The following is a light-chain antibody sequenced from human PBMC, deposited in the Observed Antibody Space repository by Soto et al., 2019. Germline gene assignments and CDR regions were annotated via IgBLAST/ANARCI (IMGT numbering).Light chain of an antibody. J-gene: IGKJ1*01. CDR2: GAS. Sequence: EIVLTQSPGTLSLSPGERATLSCRASQSVSYSYLAWYQQKPGQAPRLLIYGASTRATGIPDRVSGSGSGTDFTLTISRLEPEDFAVYYCQQYGSSPTTFGQGTKVDIK. V-gene: IGKV3-20*01. CDR1: QSVSYSY. CDR3: QQYGSSPTT.